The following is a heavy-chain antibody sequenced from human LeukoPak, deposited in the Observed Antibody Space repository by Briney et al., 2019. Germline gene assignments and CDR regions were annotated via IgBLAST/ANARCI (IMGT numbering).Heavy chain of an antibody. CDR3: ARDTYYYDSSVYYYWLGY. Sequence: ASVKVSCKASGGTFSSNAISWVRQAPGQGLEWMGGIIPIFGTANYAQKFQGRVTITADKSTTTAYTELSSLRSEDTAVYYCARDTYYYDSSVYYYWLGYWGQGTLVTVSS. CDR2: IIPIFGTA. D-gene: IGHD3-22*01. CDR1: GGTFSSNA. J-gene: IGHJ4*02. V-gene: IGHV1-69*06.